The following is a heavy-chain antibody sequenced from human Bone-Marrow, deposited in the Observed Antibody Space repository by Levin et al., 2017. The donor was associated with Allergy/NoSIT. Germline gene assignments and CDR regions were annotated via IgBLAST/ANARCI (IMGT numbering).Heavy chain of an antibody. Sequence: ASVKVSCKVSGSIFVGYYLHWVRQAPGQSLEWMGWINPNSGVTSYSQTFQGRVTLTRDTSMSTAYMELSGLTSDDTAVYFCARELPYFFDFWGQGTLVTVS. D-gene: IGHD3-9*01. CDR1: GSIFVGYY. CDR3: ARELPYFFDF. J-gene: IGHJ4*02. CDR2: INPNSGVT. V-gene: IGHV1-2*02.